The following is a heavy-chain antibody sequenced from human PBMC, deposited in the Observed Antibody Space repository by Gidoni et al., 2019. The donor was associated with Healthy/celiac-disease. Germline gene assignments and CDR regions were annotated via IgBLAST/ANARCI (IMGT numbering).Heavy chain of an antibody. CDR1: GFTFSDYY. CDR2: ISSSGSTI. V-gene: IGHV3-11*01. J-gene: IGHJ6*02. Sequence: QVQLVESGGGLVKPGGSLRLSCAASGFTFSDYYMSWNRQAPGKGLEWVSYISSSGSTIYYADSVKGRFTISRDNAKNSLYLQMNSLRAEDTAVYYCARENVDTAMEGVYYYYYGMDVWGQGTTVTVSS. D-gene: IGHD5-18*01. CDR3: ARENVDTAMEGVYYYYYGMDV.